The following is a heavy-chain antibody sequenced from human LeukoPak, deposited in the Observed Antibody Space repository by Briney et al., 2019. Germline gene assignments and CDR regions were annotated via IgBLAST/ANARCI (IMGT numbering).Heavy chain of an antibody. CDR3: ARPLITGTTTDAFDI. V-gene: IGHV3-21*01. CDR2: ISSSSSYI. CDR1: GFTFSSYS. J-gene: IGHJ3*02. D-gene: IGHD1-7*01. Sequence: KAGESLRLSCAASGFTFSSYSMNWVRQAPGKGLEWVSSISSSSSYIYYADSVKGRFTISRDNAKNSLYLQMNSLRAEDTAVYYCARPLITGTTTDAFDIWGQGTMVTVSS.